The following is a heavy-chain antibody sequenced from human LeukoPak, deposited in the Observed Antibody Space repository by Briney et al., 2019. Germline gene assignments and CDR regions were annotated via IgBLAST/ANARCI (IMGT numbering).Heavy chain of an antibody. Sequence: SVKVSCKASGGTFSSYAISWVRQAPGPGIEWMGGSIPIFGTANYAQKFQGRVTITTDESTTTAYMELSSLRSEDTAVYYCARVHRSALTTVITPGYYYMDVWGKGTTVTVSS. J-gene: IGHJ6*03. CDR3: ARVHRSALTTVITPGYYYMDV. D-gene: IGHD4-17*01. CDR1: GGTFSSYA. CDR2: SIPIFGTA. V-gene: IGHV1-69*05.